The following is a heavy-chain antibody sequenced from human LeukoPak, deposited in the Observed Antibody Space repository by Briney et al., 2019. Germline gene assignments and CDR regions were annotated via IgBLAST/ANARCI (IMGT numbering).Heavy chain of an antibody. CDR3: ARGSPYFYGTDLDY. D-gene: IGHD3-10*01. J-gene: IGHJ4*02. V-gene: IGHV3-7*01. Sequence: GGSLRLSCAASGFTFSIYWMTWVRQAPGKGLEWVANIKQDGSEKYYVDSVKGRFTISRDNAKNLLYLQMNSLRAEDTAVYYCARGSPYFYGTDLDYWGQGTLVTVSS. CDR2: IKQDGSEK. CDR1: GFTFSIYW.